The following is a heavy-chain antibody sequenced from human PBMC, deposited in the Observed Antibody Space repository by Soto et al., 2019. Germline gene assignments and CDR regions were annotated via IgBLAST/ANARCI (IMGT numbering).Heavy chain of an antibody. CDR2: ISGSGFKK. V-gene: IGHV3-23*01. J-gene: IGHJ5*02. CDR1: GFIFENFG. CDR3: AKNQGVELVPLATVDWFDP. Sequence: GGSLRLSCAASGFIFENFGMSWVRQTPGKGLEWISSISGSGFKKYYADSVKGRFTISRDNSKSTVYLELNNLSAEDTAVYHCAKNQGVELVPLATVDWFDPWGQGSVVTVSS. D-gene: IGHD1-26*01.